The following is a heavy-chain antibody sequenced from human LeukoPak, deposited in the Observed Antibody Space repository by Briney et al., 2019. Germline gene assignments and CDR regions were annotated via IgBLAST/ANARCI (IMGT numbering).Heavy chain of an antibody. D-gene: IGHD3-22*01. Sequence: GGSLRLSCAASGFTFDDYAMHWVRHAPGKGLEWVSGISWNSGSIGYADSVKGRFTISRDNAKNSLYLQMNSLRAEDTALYYCAKDLGYDSSQFFDYWGQGTLVTVSS. V-gene: IGHV3-9*01. CDR1: GFTFDDYA. J-gene: IGHJ4*02. CDR2: ISWNSGSI. CDR3: AKDLGYDSSQFFDY.